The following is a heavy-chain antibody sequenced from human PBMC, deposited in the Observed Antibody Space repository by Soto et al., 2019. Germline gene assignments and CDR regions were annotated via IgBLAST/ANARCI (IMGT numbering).Heavy chain of an antibody. CDR3: AREYTAWPLAYGLDV. CDR1: GFTFSTYS. D-gene: IGHD2-2*02. J-gene: IGHJ6*02. V-gene: IGHV3-21*01. Sequence: GEYLKISCVGSGFTFSTYSINWVRQAPGKGLEWVSSISSRSDIYYADSVKGRFTISRDNAKNSVSLQMNSLRAEDTAVYYCAREYTAWPLAYGLDVWGQGTTVTVSS. CDR2: ISSRSDI.